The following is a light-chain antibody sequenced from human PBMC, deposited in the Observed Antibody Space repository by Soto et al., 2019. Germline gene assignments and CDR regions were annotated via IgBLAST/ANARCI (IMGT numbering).Light chain of an antibody. V-gene: IGLV2-23*01. CDR3: CSYVGATTYV. J-gene: IGLJ1*01. CDR1: SSNIGGYNV. Sequence: QSALTQPASVSGSPGQSITISCSGTSSNIGGYNVVSGYQQHPGKAPKVIVYEGIKRPSGVSDRFSGSTSGSTASLTISGLQAEDEAEYYCCSYVGATTYVFGRGTKVTVL. CDR2: EGI.